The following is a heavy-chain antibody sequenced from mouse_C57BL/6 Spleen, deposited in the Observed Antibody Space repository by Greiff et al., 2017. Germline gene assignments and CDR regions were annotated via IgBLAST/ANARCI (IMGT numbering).Heavy chain of an antibody. J-gene: IGHJ4*01. CDR3: ASGGGYYMDY. V-gene: IGHV3-1*01. CDR2: ISYSGST. D-gene: IGHD2-3*01. Sequence: EVQLQQSGPGMVKPSQSLSLTCTVTGYSITSGYDWHWIRHFPGNKLEWMGYISYSGSTNYNPSLKSRISITHDTSKNHFFLKLNSVTTEDTATYYCASGGGYYMDYWGQGTSVTVSS. CDR1: GYSITSGYD.